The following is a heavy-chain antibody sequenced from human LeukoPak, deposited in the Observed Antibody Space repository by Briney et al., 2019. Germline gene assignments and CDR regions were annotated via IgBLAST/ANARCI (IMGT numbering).Heavy chain of an antibody. J-gene: IGHJ4*02. V-gene: IGHV1-46*01. CDR2: INPSGDST. CDR1: GYTFTSYY. D-gene: IGHD4/OR15-4a*01. CDR3: ARERGANDYLDY. Sequence: ASVKVSCRASGYTFTSYYMHWVRQAPGQGLEWLGLINPSGDSTAYAQRFQGRVTMTRDTSTSTVYMELSSLRSEDTAVYYCARERGANDYLDYWGQGTLVTVSS.